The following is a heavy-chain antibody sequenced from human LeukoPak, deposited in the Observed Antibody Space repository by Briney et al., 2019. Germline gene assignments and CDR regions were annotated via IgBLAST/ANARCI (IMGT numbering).Heavy chain of an antibody. CDR2: IHSGGGP. J-gene: IGHJ4*02. Sequence: GGSLRLSCAASGFTVSDNYMTWVRQAPGKRLEWVSVIHSGGGPDYTDSVKGRFTISRDNFKNTLYLQMNSLRAEDTAVYYCAKDGPMITFGGVIDYYFDYWGQGTLVTVSS. V-gene: IGHV3-66*01. D-gene: IGHD3-16*02. CDR1: GFTVSDNY. CDR3: AKDGPMITFGGVIDYYFDY.